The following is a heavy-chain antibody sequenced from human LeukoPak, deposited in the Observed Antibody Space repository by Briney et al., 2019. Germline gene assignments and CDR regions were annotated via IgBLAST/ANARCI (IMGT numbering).Heavy chain of an antibody. V-gene: IGHV1-46*01. CDR1: GYTFTSYY. CDR3: ARGRTNGFNTFDY. Sequence: ASVKVSCKASGYTFTSYYMHWVRQAPGQGLEWMAIINPSGDNTNYAQKFQGRVTMTRDTATSTVYMEVSSLRSDDTAVYYCARGRTNGFNTFDYWGPGTLVTVSS. D-gene: IGHD5-24*01. CDR2: INPSGDNT. J-gene: IGHJ4*02.